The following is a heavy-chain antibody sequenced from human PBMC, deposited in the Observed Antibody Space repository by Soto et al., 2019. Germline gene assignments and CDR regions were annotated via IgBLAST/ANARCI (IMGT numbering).Heavy chain of an antibody. J-gene: IGHJ5*02. CDR1: GGSISRGGYY. CDR3: ARDGEGSSSWGGGLDP. CDR2: IYYSGST. Sequence: TGTRSITWTVSGGSISRGGYYWSWLRPHPGKGLQGIGYIYYSGSTNNNPSLKSRVTISVDTSKNQFSLKLSSVTAADTAVYYCARDGEGSSSWGGGLDPWGQGTLVTVSS. V-gene: IGHV4-61*08. D-gene: IGHD6-13*01.